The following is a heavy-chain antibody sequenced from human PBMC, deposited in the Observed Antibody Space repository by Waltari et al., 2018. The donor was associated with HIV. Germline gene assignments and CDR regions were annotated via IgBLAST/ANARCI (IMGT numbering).Heavy chain of an antibody. CDR3: ARDSTPNMYTVTTWQPKSYWCDP. CDR1: GGSISSSSYY. CDR2: IYYSGST. V-gene: IGHV4-39*07. Sequence: QLQLQESGPGLVKPSETLSLTCTVSGGSISSSSYYWGWIRQPPGKGLEWIGSIYYSGSTYYNPSLKSRVTISVDTSKNQCSLKLSSVTAADTAVYYCARDSTPNMYTVTTWQPKSYWCDPWGQGTLVTVSS. D-gene: IGHD4-4*01. J-gene: IGHJ5*02.